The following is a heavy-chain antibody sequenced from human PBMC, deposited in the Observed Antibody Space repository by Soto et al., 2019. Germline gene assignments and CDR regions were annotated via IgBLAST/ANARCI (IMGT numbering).Heavy chain of an antibody. CDR3: ARGGDTAMVSWIDY. V-gene: IGHV4-61*01. CDR2: IYYSGST. D-gene: IGHD5-18*01. Sequence: QVQLQESGPGLVKPSETLSLTCTVSGGSVSSGSYYWSWIRQPPGKGLEWNGYIYYSGSTNYNPSLKSRVTISVDTSKNQFSLKLSSVTAADTAVYYCARGGDTAMVSWIDYWGQGTLVTVSS. J-gene: IGHJ4*02. CDR1: GGSVSSGSYY.